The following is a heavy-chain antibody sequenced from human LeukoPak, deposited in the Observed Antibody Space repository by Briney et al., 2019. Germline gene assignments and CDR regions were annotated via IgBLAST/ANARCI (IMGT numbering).Heavy chain of an antibody. CDR1: GGSISSYF. CDR3: ARDGGVVPAALYYYYGMDV. V-gene: IGHV4-4*07. D-gene: IGHD2-2*01. CDR2: IYTRGST. J-gene: IGHJ6*02. Sequence: PSETLSPTCTVSGGSISSYFWSWIRQPAGKGLEWIGRIYTRGSTNYHPSLKSRVTMSVDTPKNQFSLKLSSVTAADTAVYYCARDGGVVPAALYYYYGMDVWGQGTTVTVSS.